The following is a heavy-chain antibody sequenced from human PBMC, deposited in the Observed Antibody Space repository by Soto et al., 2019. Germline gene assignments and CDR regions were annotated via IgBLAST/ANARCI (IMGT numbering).Heavy chain of an antibody. J-gene: IGHJ6*02. CDR2: INASGGST. V-gene: IGHV1-46*01. CDR3: AREKTGTYTGMDV. Sequence: QVQLVQSGAEVKKPGASVKVSCKASGYTFTSYYIHWVRQAPGQGREWMGVINASGGSTTYAQKFQGRVTMTRHTSTRTVYMDLSSLRSEDTAMYYCAREKTGTYTGMDVWGQGTTVTVSS. D-gene: IGHD1-7*01. CDR1: GYTFTSYY.